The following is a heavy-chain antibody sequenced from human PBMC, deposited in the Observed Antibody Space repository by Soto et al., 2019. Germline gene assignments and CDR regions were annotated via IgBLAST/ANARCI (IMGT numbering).Heavy chain of an antibody. Sequence: QVQLVESGGGVVQPGRSLRLSCAVSGFTYSSYGMHWVRQAPGKGLEWVAVIWYDGSNKYYADSVKGRFIISRDDSKKTLSLQIHRLRAEDTAVYYCTRDSAWLFDSWGQGTLVTVSS. CDR1: GFTYSSYG. D-gene: IGHD5-12*01. J-gene: IGHJ4*02. V-gene: IGHV3-33*01. CDR2: IWYDGSNK. CDR3: TRDSAWLFDS.